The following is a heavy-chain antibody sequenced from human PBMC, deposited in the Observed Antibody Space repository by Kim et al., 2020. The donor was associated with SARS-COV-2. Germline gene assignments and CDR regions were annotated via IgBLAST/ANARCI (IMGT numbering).Heavy chain of an antibody. CDR3: ARGSRGYNGVGTHIDY. V-gene: IGHV3-21*01. CDR1: GFTFTTYS. Sequence: GGSLRLSCAASGFTFTTYSMNWVRQAPGKGLQWVSSISSSSSYIYYADSVKGRFTISRDNAKNSLLLQVNNLRGEDTAVYYCARGSRGYNGVGTHIDYWGQGTLVTVSS. J-gene: IGHJ4*02. D-gene: IGHD1-26*01. CDR2: ISSSSSYI.